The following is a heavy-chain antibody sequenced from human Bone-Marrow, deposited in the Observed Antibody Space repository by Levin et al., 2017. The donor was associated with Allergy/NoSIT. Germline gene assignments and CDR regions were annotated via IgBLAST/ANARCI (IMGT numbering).Heavy chain of an antibody. V-gene: IGHV4-59*08. CDR3: ARTGGLDSGRDAFDI. J-gene: IGHJ3*02. CDR1: GGSISSYY. D-gene: IGHD1-1*01. Sequence: SETLSLTCTVSGGSISSYYWSWIRQPPGKGLEWIGYIYYSGSTNYNPSLKSRVTISVDTSKNQFSLKLSSVTAADTAVYYCARTGGLDSGRDAFDIWGQGTMVTVSS. CDR2: IYYSGST.